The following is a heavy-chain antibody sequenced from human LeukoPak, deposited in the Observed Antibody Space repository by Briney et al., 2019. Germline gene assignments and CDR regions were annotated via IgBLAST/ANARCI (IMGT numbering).Heavy chain of an antibody. CDR1: GFTFSSYS. V-gene: IGHV3-21*01. J-gene: IGHJ4*02. D-gene: IGHD4-23*01. CDR2: ISSSSSYI. CDR3: ARANYGGNSGDFDY. Sequence: GGSLRLSCAASGFTFSSYSMNWVRQAPGKGLEWVSSISSSSSYIYYADSVKVRFTISRDNAKNSLYLQMNSLRVENTAVYYCARANYGGNSGDFDYWGQGTLVTVSS.